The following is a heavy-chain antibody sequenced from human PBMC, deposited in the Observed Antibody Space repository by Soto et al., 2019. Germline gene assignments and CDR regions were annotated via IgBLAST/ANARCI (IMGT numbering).Heavy chain of an antibody. V-gene: IGHV1-69*13. CDR1: GGTFSSYA. CDR3: ASQSWGGDYVPKNWFDP. J-gene: IGHJ5*02. Sequence: SVKVSCKASGGTFSSYAISWVRQAPGQGLEWMGGIIPIFGTANYAQKFQGRVTITADESTSTAYMGLSSLRSEDTAVYYCASQSWGGDYVPKNWFDPWGQGTLVTVSS. CDR2: IIPIFGTA. D-gene: IGHD4-17*01.